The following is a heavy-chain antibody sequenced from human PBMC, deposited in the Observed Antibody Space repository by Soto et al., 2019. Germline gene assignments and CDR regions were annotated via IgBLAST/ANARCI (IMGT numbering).Heavy chain of an antibody. V-gene: IGHV4-34*01. Sequence: SETLSLPCAVYGGSFRGYYWSWIRQPPGKGLEWIGEINHSGSTNYNPSLKGRVTISVDKSKNQFSLKLSSVTAADTAVYYCATGPAPTAYGSGSSTYQFDYWGQGTLVTVSS. CDR1: GGSFRGYY. J-gene: IGHJ4*02. CDR2: INHSGST. D-gene: IGHD3-10*01. CDR3: ATGPAPTAYGSGSSTYQFDY.